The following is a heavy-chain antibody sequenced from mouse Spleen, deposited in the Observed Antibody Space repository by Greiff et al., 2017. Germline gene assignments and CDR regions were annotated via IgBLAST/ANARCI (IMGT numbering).Heavy chain of an antibody. Sequence: VQLQQSGPGLVAPSQSLSITCTVSGFSLTSYGVDWVRQSPGKGLEWLGVIWGGGSTNYNSALKSRLSISKDNSKSQVFLKMNSLQTDDTAMYYCASEGAIYDGYPAWFAYWGQGTLVTVSA. CDR3: ASEGAIYDGYPAWFAY. CDR2: IWGGGST. J-gene: IGHJ3*01. CDR1: GFSLTSYG. V-gene: IGHV2-6*01. D-gene: IGHD2-3*01.